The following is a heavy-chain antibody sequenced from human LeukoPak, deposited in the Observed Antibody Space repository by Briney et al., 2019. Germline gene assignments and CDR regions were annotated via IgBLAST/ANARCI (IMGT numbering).Heavy chain of an antibody. Sequence: GGSLRLSCAASGFTFSSYATSWVRQAPGKGLEWVSAISGSGGSTYHADSVKGRFTISRDNSKNTLYLQLNSLRAEDTAVYYCARDSTMKAFDIWGRGTMVTVSS. D-gene: IGHD3-22*01. J-gene: IGHJ3*02. CDR3: ARDSTMKAFDI. CDR1: GFTFSSYA. V-gene: IGHV3-23*01. CDR2: ISGSGGST.